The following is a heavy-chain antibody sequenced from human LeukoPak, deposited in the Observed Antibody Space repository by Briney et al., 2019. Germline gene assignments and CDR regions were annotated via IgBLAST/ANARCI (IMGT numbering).Heavy chain of an antibody. Sequence: GGSLRLSCAASGFTFSNYAMSWVRQAPGKGLEWVSGINWNGGSTGYADSVKGRFTISRDNAKNSLYLQMNSLRAEDTALYYCARGGITIFGVVIYMDVWGKGTTVTVSS. D-gene: IGHD3-3*01. CDR2: INWNGGST. CDR1: GFTFSNYA. J-gene: IGHJ6*03. V-gene: IGHV3-20*04. CDR3: ARGGITIFGVVIYMDV.